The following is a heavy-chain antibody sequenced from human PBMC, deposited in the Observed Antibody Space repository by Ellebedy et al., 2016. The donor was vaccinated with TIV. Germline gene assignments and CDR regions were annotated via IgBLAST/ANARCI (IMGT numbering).Heavy chain of an antibody. D-gene: IGHD6-19*01. CDR1: GDSISTSSYY. CDR2: IYGTA. Sequence: PSETLSLTCTVSGDSISTSSYYWGWIRQPPGKGLEYIGSIYGTAYYNPSLKSRVTISVDTFQNQFSLSLASVIAADTAVYYCVTCNGWYHWFDPWGQGTLVTVSS. V-gene: IGHV4-39*01. J-gene: IGHJ5*02. CDR3: VTCNGWYHWFDP.